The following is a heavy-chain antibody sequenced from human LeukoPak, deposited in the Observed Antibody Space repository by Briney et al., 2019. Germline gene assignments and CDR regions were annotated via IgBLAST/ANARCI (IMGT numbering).Heavy chain of an antibody. Sequence: ASVKVSCKASGYTFTRYDIYWVRQATGQGLEWMGWMNPNSGNTGYAQKFQGRVTMTRNTSISTAYMELSSLRSEDTAVYYCARGPHRKPLGYCSSTGCYHPWGQGTLVTVSS. J-gene: IGHJ5*02. CDR1: GYTFTRYD. CDR3: ARGPHRKPLGYCSSTGCYHP. CDR2: MNPNSGNT. V-gene: IGHV1-8*01. D-gene: IGHD2-2*01.